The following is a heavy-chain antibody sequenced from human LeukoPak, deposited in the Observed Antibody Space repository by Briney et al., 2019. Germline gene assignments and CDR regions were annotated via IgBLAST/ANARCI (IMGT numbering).Heavy chain of an antibody. V-gene: IGHV3-23*01. J-gene: IGHJ4*02. CDR1: GFTFSSYA. CDR2: ISGSGGST. D-gene: IGHD3-3*01. CDR3: AKGNTIFGVVIPLDY. Sequence: GGTLRVSCAASGFTFSSYAMSWVRQAPGKGLECVSAISGSGGSTYYADSVKGGFTISRDNSKNTLYLQMDSLRAEDTAVYYCAKGNTIFGVVIPLDYWGQGTLVTVSS.